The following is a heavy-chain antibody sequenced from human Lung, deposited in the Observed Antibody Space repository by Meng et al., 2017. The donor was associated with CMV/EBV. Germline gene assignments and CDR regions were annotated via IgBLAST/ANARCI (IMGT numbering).Heavy chain of an antibody. V-gene: IGHV4-39*06. CDR3: ARDRDCSSTSCYDSVF. J-gene: IGHJ4*02. CDR1: GGSISSSSYY. CDR2: IYYSGST. Sequence: SXTLSLXCTVSGGSISSSSYYWGWLRQTPGKGLEWIGSIYYSGSTYYNPSLKSRVTISVDTSKNQFPMKLSSVTAADTAVYYCARDRDCSSTSCYDSVFWXQGKXVTGAS. D-gene: IGHD2-2*01.